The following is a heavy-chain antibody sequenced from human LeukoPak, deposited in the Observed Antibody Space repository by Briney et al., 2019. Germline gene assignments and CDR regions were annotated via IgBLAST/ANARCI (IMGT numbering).Heavy chain of an antibody. V-gene: IGHV3-23*01. CDR3: AKARDIVVVPAAMCALDV. D-gene: IGHD2-2*01. Sequence: GGSLRLSCAATGFTFSNYAMNWVRQAPGKGLEWVSAVSGSGAYTYYVDSVRGRFTISRDNSKNTLYLQLNSLTAEDTAVYYCAKARDIVVVPAAMCALDVWGQGTTVTVFS. J-gene: IGHJ6*02. CDR2: VSGSGAYT. CDR1: GFTFSNYA.